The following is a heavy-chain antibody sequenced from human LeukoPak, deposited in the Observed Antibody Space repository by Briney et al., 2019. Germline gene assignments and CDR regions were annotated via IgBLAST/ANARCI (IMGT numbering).Heavy chain of an antibody. J-gene: IGHJ4*02. Sequence: SETLSLTCTVSGGSISSGGYYWSWIRQHPGKGLEWIGYIYYSGSTYYNPSLKSRVTISVDTSKNQFSLKLSSVTAADTAVYYCARGVGGSGSYYNGPNDYWGQGTLVTVSS. V-gene: IGHV4-31*03. CDR2: IYYSGST. CDR3: ARGVGGSGSYYNGPNDY. CDR1: GGSISSGGYY. D-gene: IGHD3-10*01.